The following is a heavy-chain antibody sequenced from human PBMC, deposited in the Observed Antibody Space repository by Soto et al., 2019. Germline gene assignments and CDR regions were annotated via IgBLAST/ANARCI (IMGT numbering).Heavy chain of an antibody. CDR2: IWHDGSNK. V-gene: IGHV3-33*01. CDR3: ASEAGTHDAFDI. Sequence: PGGSLRLSCAASGFTFSSYGMHWVRQAPGKGLEWVAVIWHDGSNKYYADSVKGRFTISRDNSKNTLYLQMNSLRAEDTAVYYCASEAGTHDAFDIWGQGTMVTVSS. J-gene: IGHJ3*02. CDR1: GFTFSSYG. D-gene: IGHD6-19*01.